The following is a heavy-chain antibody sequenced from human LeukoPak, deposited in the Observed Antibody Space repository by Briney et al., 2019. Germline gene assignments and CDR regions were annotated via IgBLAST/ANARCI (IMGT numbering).Heavy chain of an antibody. J-gene: IGHJ5*02. CDR1: GGTFSSYA. V-gene: IGHV1-69*06. D-gene: IGHD2-2*01. Sequence: SVKVSCKASGGTFSSYAISWVRQAPGQGLEWMGGIIPIFGTANYAQKFQSRVTITADKSTSTVYMELSSLRSEDTAVYYCARERYCSSTSCYLWFDPWGQGTLVTVSS. CDR2: IIPIFGTA. CDR3: ARERYCSSTSCYLWFDP.